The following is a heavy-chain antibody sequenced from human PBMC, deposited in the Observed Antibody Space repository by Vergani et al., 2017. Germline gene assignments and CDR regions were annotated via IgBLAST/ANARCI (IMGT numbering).Heavy chain of an antibody. CDR2: INTGNGNT. CDR1: GYTFTSYA. Sequence: QVQLVQSGSELKKPGASVKVSCKASGYTFTSYAMHWVRQAPGQRLEWMGWINTGNGNTKYSQKFQGRVTITRDTSASTAYMELSSLRSEDTAVYYCARGSTMVRGVIIKYWGQGTLVTVSS. J-gene: IGHJ4*02. V-gene: IGHV1-3*04. D-gene: IGHD3-10*01. CDR3: ARGSTMVRGVIIKY.